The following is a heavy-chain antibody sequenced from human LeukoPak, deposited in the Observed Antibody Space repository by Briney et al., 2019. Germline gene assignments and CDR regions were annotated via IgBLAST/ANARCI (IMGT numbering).Heavy chain of an antibody. V-gene: IGHV3-30*02. CDR3: ATDRIAAAGTGIPTDY. Sequence: GGSLRLSCAASGFTFSSFGMHWVRQAPGKGLEWVAFIRYDGTDKYYADSMKGRFTISRDNSKNSLSLLMNSLRTEDTALYYCATDRIAAAGTGIPTDYWGQGTLVTVSS. CDR2: IRYDGTDK. CDR1: GFTFSSFG. J-gene: IGHJ4*02. D-gene: IGHD6-13*01.